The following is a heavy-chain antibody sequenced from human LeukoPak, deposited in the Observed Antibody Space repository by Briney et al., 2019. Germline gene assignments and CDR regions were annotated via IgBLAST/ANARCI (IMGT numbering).Heavy chain of an antibody. Sequence: SCKASGGTFSSYAMSWVRQAPGKGLEWVSAISGSGGSTYYADSVKGRFTISRDNSKNTLYLQMNSLRAEDTAVYYCAKDLSGGSYGSYWGQGTLVTVSS. D-gene: IGHD1-26*01. J-gene: IGHJ4*02. CDR3: AKDLSGGSYGSY. CDR1: GGTFSSYA. CDR2: ISGSGGST. V-gene: IGHV3-23*01.